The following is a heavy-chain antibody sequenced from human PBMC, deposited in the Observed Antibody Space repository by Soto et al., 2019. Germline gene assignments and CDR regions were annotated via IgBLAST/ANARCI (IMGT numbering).Heavy chain of an antibody. CDR1: GYTFTSYG. V-gene: IGHV1-18*01. CDR2: ISTYNGNP. J-gene: IGHJ3*02. CDR3: ARAPLYITSPKKAFDM. Sequence: QVQLVQSGPEVTKPGASVKVSCTASGYTFTSYGISWVRQAPGQGLEWMGWISTYNGNPNYAQKFQGRVTMTTDTSTSTAYMELRSRLSDDTAVFYGARAPLYITSPKKAFDMWGQGTGVTVSS. D-gene: IGHD3-10*01.